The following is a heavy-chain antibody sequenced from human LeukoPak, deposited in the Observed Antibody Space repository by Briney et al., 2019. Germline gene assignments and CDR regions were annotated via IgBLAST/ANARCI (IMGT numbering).Heavy chain of an antibody. Sequence: SETLSLTCTVSGGSITTGSHYWSWIRQPAGKRLEWIGRIYISGSTNYNPLFTSRVTMSLDTSKNQLSLTLTSVTAADTAVYCCAGSLSPNWGQIDSWGQGTLVTVSS. V-gene: IGHV4-61*02. CDR3: AGSLSPNWGQIDS. D-gene: IGHD7-27*01. CDR2: IYISGST. J-gene: IGHJ4*02. CDR1: GGSITTGSHY.